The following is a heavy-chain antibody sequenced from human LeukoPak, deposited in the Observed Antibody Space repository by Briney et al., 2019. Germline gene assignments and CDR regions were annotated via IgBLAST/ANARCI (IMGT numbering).Heavy chain of an antibody. CDR3: ARHYDPAVGDAFDI. D-gene: IGHD3-16*01. Sequence: GGSLRLSCAASGFRFGSDWMTWVRQAPGKGLEWVANINPDGNEKYYVDSVKGRFTISRDNGKNSLYLQLNSLRAEDTAVYYCARHYDPAVGDAFDIWGQGTMVTVSS. J-gene: IGHJ3*02. V-gene: IGHV3-7*01. CDR1: GFRFGSDW. CDR2: INPDGNEK.